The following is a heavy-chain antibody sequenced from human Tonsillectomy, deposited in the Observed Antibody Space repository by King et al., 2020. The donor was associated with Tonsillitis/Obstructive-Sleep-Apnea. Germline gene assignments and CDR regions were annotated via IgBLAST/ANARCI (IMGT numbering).Heavy chain of an antibody. CDR1: GFTFRSYS. D-gene: IGHD4-23*01. CDR2: MSSSISYT. CDR3: VRGGAAVVSGVDY. Sequence: VQLVESGGGLVKPGGSLRLSCAAAGFTFRSYSMNWVRHAPGGGLEWVSSMSSSISYTYYADSGTGGVTSSRDNAKNSLYLQMDSLRAVDTAVYYCVRGGAAVVSGVDYWGQGALVTVSS. J-gene: IGHJ4*02. V-gene: IGHV3-21*01.